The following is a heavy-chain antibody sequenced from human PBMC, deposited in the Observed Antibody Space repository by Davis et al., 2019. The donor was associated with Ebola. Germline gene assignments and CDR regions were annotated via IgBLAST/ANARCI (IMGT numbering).Heavy chain of an antibody. CDR3: AKDRRYYDFGSDEDYGTFDI. CDR2: ISSSGSTI. D-gene: IGHD3-3*01. Sequence: PGGSLRLSCAVSAFTSSDYYMSWIRQAPGKGLEWVSYISSSGSTIHYTDSVTGRFTISRDNAKNSLYLQMNGLRDEDTAVYYCAKDRRYYDFGSDEDYGTFDIWGQGTMVTVSS. J-gene: IGHJ3*02. V-gene: IGHV3-11*01. CDR1: AFTSSDYY.